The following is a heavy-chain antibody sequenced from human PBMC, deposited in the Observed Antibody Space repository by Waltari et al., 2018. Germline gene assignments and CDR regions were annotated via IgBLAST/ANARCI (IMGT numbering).Heavy chain of an antibody. V-gene: IGHV1-69*10. J-gene: IGHJ4*02. Sequence: QVHLVQSGTEVKKPGSSVKVSCKASGDTFSSYGIAWVRQAPGQGLEWMGGIIPFVDKTNYAQKVQGRVTITADRSTTTAYMELSSLRSEDTAIYYCARAGKWAFFDQWGQGTLVTVSS. CDR1: GDTFSSYG. CDR2: IIPFVDKT. CDR3: ARAGKWAFFDQ. D-gene: IGHD1-26*01.